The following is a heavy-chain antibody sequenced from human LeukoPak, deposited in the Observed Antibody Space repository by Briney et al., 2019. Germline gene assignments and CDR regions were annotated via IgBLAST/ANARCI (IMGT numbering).Heavy chain of an antibody. D-gene: IGHD2-21*01. CDR3: ARHSGYFDY. CDR2: ISTSSSTI. CDR1: GFTFSKYS. V-gene: IGHV3-48*04. Sequence: GGSLRLSCAASGFTFSKYSMTWVRQAPGQGLEWVSYISTSSSTIYYADSVKGRFTISRDNAKNTLYLQMNSLRAEDTAVYYCARHSGYFDYWGQGTLVTVSS. J-gene: IGHJ4*02.